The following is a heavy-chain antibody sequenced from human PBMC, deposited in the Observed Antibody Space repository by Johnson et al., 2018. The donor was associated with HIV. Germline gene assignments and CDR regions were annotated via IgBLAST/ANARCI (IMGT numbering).Heavy chain of an antibody. CDR1: GFTFSSYA. J-gene: IGHJ3*02. Sequence: VQLVESGGGLVQPGGSLRLSCAASGFTFSSYAMSWVRQAPGKGLEWVSAISGSGGSPYYADSVRGLTISRDNSKNTLYLQLSSLRSEDTAVYYCARDSGVPGNDAFDIWGQGTMVTVSS. CDR2: ISGSGGSP. CDR3: ARDSGVPGNDAFDI. V-gene: IGHV3-23*04. D-gene: IGHD3-10*01.